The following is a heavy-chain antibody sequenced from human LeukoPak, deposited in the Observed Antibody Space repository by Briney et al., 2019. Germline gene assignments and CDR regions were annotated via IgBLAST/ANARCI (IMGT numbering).Heavy chain of an antibody. D-gene: IGHD6-19*01. V-gene: IGHV4-31*03. CDR3: ARDDSSGWAFDY. CDR1: GGPISSGGYY. Sequence: SETLSLTCTVSGGPISSGGYYWSWIRQHPGKGLEWIGYIYYSGSTYYNPSLKSRVTISVDTSKNQFSLKLSSVTAADTAVYYCARDDSSGWAFDYWGQGILVTVSS. CDR2: IYYSGST. J-gene: IGHJ4*02.